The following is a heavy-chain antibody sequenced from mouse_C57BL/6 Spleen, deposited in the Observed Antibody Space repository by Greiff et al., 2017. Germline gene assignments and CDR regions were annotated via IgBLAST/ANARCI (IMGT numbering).Heavy chain of an antibody. Sequence: VQLQQSGPELVKPGASVKISCKASGYTFTDYYMNWVKQSHGKSLEWIGDINPNNGGTSYNQKFKGKATLTVDKSSSTAYMELRSLTSEDYAVDYCARSVYGFYDGYTWFAYWGQGTLVTVSA. CDR3: ARSVYGFYDGYTWFAY. V-gene: IGHV1-26*01. CDR1: GYTFTDYY. CDR2: INPNNGGT. D-gene: IGHD2-3*01. J-gene: IGHJ3*01.